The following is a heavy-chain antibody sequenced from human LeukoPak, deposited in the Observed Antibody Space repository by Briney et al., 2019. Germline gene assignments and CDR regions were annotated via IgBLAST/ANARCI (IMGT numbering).Heavy chain of an antibody. D-gene: IGHD2-2*01. CDR2: ISYSGST. V-gene: IGHV4-59*01. CDR1: GASISNFY. Sequence: SETLSLTCTVSGASISNFYWSWIRQPPGKGLEWIGDISYSGSTNYNPSLKSRVTMSVDTSKNQFSLKLRSVTAADTDVYYCARLHCSSPSCHRNWFDPWGQGTLVTVSS. CDR3: ARLHCSSPSCHRNWFDP. J-gene: IGHJ5*02.